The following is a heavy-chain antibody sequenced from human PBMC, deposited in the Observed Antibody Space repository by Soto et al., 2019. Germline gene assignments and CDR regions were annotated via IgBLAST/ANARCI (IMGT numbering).Heavy chain of an antibody. Sequence: GESLKISCKGSGYSFTSYWISWVRQMPGKGLEWMGRIDPSDSYTNYSPSFQGHVTISADKSISTAYLQWSSLKASDTAMYYCARHEGRRDRYYVSPEYFQHWGQGTLVTVSS. D-gene: IGHD3-16*02. CDR3: ARHEGRRDRYYVSPEYFQH. CDR2: IDPSDSYT. CDR1: GYSFTSYW. J-gene: IGHJ1*01. V-gene: IGHV5-10-1*01.